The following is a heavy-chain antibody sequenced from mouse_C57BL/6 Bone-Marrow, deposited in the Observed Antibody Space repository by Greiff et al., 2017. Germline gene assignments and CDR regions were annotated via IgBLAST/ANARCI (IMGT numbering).Heavy chain of an antibody. D-gene: IGHD1-1*01. V-gene: IGHV1-77*01. CDR1: GYTFTYYY. CDR3: ARWKYYGSSPFDY. J-gene: IGHJ2*01. CDR2: IGPGSGST. Sequence: VTLQQSGAELVTPGASVTISCKASGYTFTYYYLNCVKQRPGPGLEWIGKIGPGSGSTYYNEKFKGKATLTADKSSSTAYMQLSSLTSEDSAVYFCARWKYYGSSPFDYWGQGTTLTVSS.